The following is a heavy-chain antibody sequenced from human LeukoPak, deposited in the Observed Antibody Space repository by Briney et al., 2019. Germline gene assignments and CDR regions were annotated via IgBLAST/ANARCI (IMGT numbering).Heavy chain of an antibody. CDR2: IYSGGST. V-gene: IGHV3-66*02. Sequence: GGSLRLSCAASGFTVSSNYMSWVRRAPGKGLEWVSVIYSGGSTYYADSVKGRFTISRDNSKNTLYLQMNSLRAEDTAVYYCARSKGGSWYSSFDYWGQGTLVTVSS. CDR3: ARSKGGSWYSSFDY. J-gene: IGHJ4*02. CDR1: GFTVSSNY. D-gene: IGHD6-13*01.